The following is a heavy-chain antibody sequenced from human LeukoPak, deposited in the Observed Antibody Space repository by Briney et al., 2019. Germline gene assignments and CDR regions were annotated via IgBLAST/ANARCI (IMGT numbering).Heavy chain of an antibody. D-gene: IGHD5-18*01. CDR1: GFTFSSYA. CDR2: ISGSGGST. Sequence: GGSLRLSCAASGFTFSSYAMSWVRQAPGKGLEWVSAISGSGGSTYYADSVKGRFTISRDNAKNSLYLQMNSLRAEDTAVYYCARAADTAMANFDYWGQGTLVTVSS. J-gene: IGHJ4*02. CDR3: ARAADTAMANFDY. V-gene: IGHV3-23*01.